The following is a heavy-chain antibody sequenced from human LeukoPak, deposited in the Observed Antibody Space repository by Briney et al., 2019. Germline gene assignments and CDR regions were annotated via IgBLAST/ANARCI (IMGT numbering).Heavy chain of an antibody. CDR1: GGSFSGYY. D-gene: IGHD3-10*01. CDR2: IYYSGST. Sequence: PSETLSLTCAVYGGSFSGYYWSWIRQPPGKGLEWIGYIYYSGSTNYNPSLKSRVTISVDTSKNQFSLKLSSVTAADTAVYYCAYGSGSYLDIYYYYGMDVWGQGTTVTVSS. J-gene: IGHJ6*02. CDR3: AYGSGSYLDIYYYYGMDV. V-gene: IGHV4-59*01.